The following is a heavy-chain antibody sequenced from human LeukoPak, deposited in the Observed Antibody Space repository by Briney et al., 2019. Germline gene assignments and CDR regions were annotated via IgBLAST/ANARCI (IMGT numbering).Heavy chain of an antibody. V-gene: IGHV3-7*01. CDR2: IKQDGSEK. J-gene: IGHJ4*02. CDR1: GFTFSSYW. CDR3: ARGGYSYGPRGLFDY. Sequence: GGSLRLSCAASGFTFSSYWMSWVRQAPGKGLEWVANIKQDGSEKYYVDSVKGRFTISRDNAKNSLYLQMNSLRAEDTAVYYCARGGYSYGPRGLFDYWGQGTLVTVSS. D-gene: IGHD5-18*01.